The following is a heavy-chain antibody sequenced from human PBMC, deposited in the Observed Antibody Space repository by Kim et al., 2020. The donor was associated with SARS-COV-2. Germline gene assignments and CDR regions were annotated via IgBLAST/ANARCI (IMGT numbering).Heavy chain of an antibody. CDR2: ISGTGAIT. CDR3: ARGNRGGLHYYYNMDV. CDR1: GFTFGNYA. J-gene: IGHJ6*02. V-gene: IGHV3-23*01. Sequence: GGSLRLSCAASGFTFGNYAMAWVRLAPGKGLEWVSGISGTGAITGYADSVKGRFTISRDNARNTLFLQMDSLRVDDTAVYYRARGNRGGLHYYYNMDVWGQGTTVTVSS.